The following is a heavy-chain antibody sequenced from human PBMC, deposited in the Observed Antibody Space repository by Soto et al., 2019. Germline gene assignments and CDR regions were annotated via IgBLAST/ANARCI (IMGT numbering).Heavy chain of an antibody. V-gene: IGHV3-53*01. CDR1: GLTVSSNY. CDR2: IYSGGNT. Sequence: GGSLRLSCVASGLTVSSNYMSWVRQAPGKGLEWVSVIYSGGNTYYADSVKGRFTISRDISKNTLYLQMNSLRAEDTAVYYCARDRTFDLWGQGTLVTAPQ. J-gene: IGHJ4*02. CDR3: ARDRTFDL.